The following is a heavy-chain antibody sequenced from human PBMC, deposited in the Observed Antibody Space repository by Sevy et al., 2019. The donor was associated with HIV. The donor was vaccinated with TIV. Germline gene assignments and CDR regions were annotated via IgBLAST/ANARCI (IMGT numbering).Heavy chain of an antibody. D-gene: IGHD2-15*01. V-gene: IGHV3-9*01. J-gene: IGHJ3*02. CDR1: EFAFSDYA. Sequence: GGSLRLSCAASEFAFSDYAMHWVRQVPGKGLEWVSGISWNSGAIGYADSVKGRFTISRDNAKNSLHLQMNSLRVEDTALYYCGRAQGYCVINSCFGGSINAFDIWGQGTMVTVSS. CDR3: GRAQGYCVINSCFGGSINAFDI. CDR2: ISWNSGAI.